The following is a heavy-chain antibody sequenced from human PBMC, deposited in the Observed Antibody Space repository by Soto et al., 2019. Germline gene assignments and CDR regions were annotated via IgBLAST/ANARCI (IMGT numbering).Heavy chain of an antibody. J-gene: IGHJ4*02. V-gene: IGHV1-18*01. CDR2: ISAYNGNT. CDR3: ARSYCSGGSCSRPKYYFDY. CDR1: GYTFTSYG. D-gene: IGHD2-15*01. Sequence: ASVKVSCKASGYTFTSYGISGVRQAPGQGLEWMGWISAYNGNTNYAQKLQGRVTMTTDTSTSTAYMELRSLRSDDTAVYYCARSYCSGGSCSRPKYYFDYWGQGTLVTVSS.